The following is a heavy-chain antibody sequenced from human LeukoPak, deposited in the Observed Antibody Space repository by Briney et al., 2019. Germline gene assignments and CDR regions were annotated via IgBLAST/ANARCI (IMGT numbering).Heavy chain of an antibody. CDR1: GFTFSSYS. D-gene: IGHD5-18*01. J-gene: IGHJ3*02. CDR3: ARGRRGRGYSYGYDAFDI. CDR2: ITSSSGSI. V-gene: IGHV3-48*02. Sequence: PGGSLRLSCAASGFTFSSYSMNWVRQAPGKGLQWVSFITSSSGSIFYADSVKGRFTISRDNAKNSLYLQMNGLRDEDTAVYYCARGRRGRGYSYGYDAFDIWGQGTMVTVSS.